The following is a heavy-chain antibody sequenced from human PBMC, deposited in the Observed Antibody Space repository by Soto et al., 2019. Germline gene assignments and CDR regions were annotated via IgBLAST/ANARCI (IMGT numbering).Heavy chain of an antibody. Sequence: QVQLQESGPGLVKPSQTLSLTCTVSGGSISSGGYYWSWIRQHPGKDLEWIAYIYSSGNTDYKPSLKSRVIMSVDTSKNQFSLKLSSVTAADTAVYYCARGRFWYFDLWGRGSLVSVSS. J-gene: IGHJ2*01. CDR1: GGSISSGGYY. V-gene: IGHV4-31*03. CDR3: ARGRFWYFDL. CDR2: IYSSGNT.